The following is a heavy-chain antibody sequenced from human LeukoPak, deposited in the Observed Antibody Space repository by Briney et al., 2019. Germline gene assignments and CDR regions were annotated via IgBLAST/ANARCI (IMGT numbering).Heavy chain of an antibody. D-gene: IGHD3-22*01. CDR3: ARATHYYDSSGYLLFDY. CDR2: IYTSGST. CDR1: GGSISSGSYY. Sequence: SQTLSLTCTVSGGSISSGSYYWSWIRQPAGKGLEWIGRIYTSGSTNYNPSLKSRVTISVDTSKNQFSLKLSSVTAADTAVYYCARATHYYDSSGYLLFDYWGQGTLVTVSS. J-gene: IGHJ4*02. V-gene: IGHV4-61*02.